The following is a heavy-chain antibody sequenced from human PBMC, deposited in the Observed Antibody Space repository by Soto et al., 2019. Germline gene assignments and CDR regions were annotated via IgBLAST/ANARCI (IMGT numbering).Heavy chain of an antibody. Sequence: SETLSLTCTVSGGSVSSGSYYWSWIRQPPGKGLGWIGYIYYSGSTNYNPSLKSRVTISVDTSKNQFSLKLSSVTAAETAVYYCARGVGRYFDWLPPAPYGMAVWGQGTTVTVSS. CDR3: ARGVGRYFDWLPPAPYGMAV. D-gene: IGHD3-9*01. CDR2: IYYSGST. J-gene: IGHJ6*02. CDR1: GGSVSSGSYY. V-gene: IGHV4-61*01.